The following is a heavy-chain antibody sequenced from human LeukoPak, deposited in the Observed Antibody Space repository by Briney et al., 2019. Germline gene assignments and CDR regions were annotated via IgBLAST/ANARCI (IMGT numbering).Heavy chain of an antibody. D-gene: IGHD3-22*01. J-gene: IGHJ4*02. V-gene: IGHV3-23*01. CDR3: GRELTCDSSGYYEEI. CDR1: GFAFNINA. Sequence: GGSLRLSCAASGFAFNINAMSWVRQAPGKGLEWVSAIHGSDSTTHYADSVKGRFTLFRDNSRNTLYLQMNSLRAEDTAVYYCGRELTCDSSGYYEEIWGQGTLVTVSS. CDR2: IHGSDSTT.